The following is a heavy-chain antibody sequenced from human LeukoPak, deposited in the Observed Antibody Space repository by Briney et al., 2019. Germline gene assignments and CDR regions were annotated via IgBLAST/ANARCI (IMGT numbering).Heavy chain of an antibody. D-gene: IGHD6-13*01. CDR2: VDYSGST. CDR3: AKDSSRTGIDS. Sequence: PSETLSLTCTVSGGSISSYYWSWIRQPPGRGLEWIGYVDYSGSTDHNPSLKSRVTISVDTSKNQFSLNLTSVTAADTAMYYCAKDSSRTGIDSWGQGTLVTVSS. J-gene: IGHJ4*02. V-gene: IGHV4-59*01. CDR1: GGSISSYY.